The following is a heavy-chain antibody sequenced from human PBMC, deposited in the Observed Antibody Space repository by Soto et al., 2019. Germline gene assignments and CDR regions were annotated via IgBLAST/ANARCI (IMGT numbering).Heavy chain of an antibody. CDR2: ISAYNGNT. J-gene: IGHJ5*02. D-gene: IGHD2-2*01. CDR1: GYTFTSYG. Sequence: AAVKVSCKASGYTFTSYGISWVRQAPGQGLEWMGWISAYNGNTNYAQKLQGRVTMTTDTSTSTAYMELRSLRSDDTAVYYCARETVVPAANWFHPWGQGTLVTVS. CDR3: ARETVVPAANWFHP. V-gene: IGHV1-18*01.